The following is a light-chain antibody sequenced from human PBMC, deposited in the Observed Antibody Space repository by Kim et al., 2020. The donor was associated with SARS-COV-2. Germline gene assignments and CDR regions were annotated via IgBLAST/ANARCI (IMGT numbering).Light chain of an antibody. V-gene: IGKV1-16*02. CDR2: AAS. Sequence: ACDDELVTCNLQGGQAISNYLAWFKQKPGTAPKSLIYAASSLQSGVPSKFSGSGSGTDFTLTISSLQPEDLATYYCQQYDSYPLTFGQGTKVEIK. CDR3: QQYDSYPLT. J-gene: IGKJ1*01. CDR1: QAISNY.